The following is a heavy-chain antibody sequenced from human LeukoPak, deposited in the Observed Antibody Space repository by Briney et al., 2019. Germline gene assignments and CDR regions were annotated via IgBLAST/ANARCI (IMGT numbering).Heavy chain of an antibody. J-gene: IGHJ3*02. V-gene: IGHV4-39*07. CDR3: ASTSVGYYAFDI. Sequence: SETLSLTCTVSGGSISSSSYYWGWIRQPPGKGLEWIGSIYYSGSTYYNPSLKSRVTISVDTSKNQFSLKLSSVTAADTAIYYCASTSVGYYAFDIWGQGTMVTVSS. CDR2: IYYSGST. D-gene: IGHD5-12*01. CDR1: GGSISSSSYY.